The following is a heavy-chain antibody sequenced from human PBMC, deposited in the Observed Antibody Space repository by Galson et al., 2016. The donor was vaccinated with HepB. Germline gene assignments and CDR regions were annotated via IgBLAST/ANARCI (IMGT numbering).Heavy chain of an antibody. V-gene: IGHV5-51*01. CDR3: AGHPYSSSHYYYSGMDV. D-gene: IGHD6-13*01. CDR2: IFPGASRT. Sequence: QSGAEVKEPGESLRISCKGSGYTFASFWIGWVRQMPGKGLEWMGIIFPGASRTKYSPFFQGKVTFSADKYISTVYLQWNSLKASDTAMYYCAGHPYSSSHYYYSGMDVWAQGTTVTVSS. J-gene: IGHJ6*02. CDR1: GYTFASFW.